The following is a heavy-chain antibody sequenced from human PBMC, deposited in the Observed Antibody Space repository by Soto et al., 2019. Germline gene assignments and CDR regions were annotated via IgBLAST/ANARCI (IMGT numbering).Heavy chain of an antibody. D-gene: IGHD6-13*01. CDR2: IGPGGYDQ. J-gene: IGHJ6*02. CDR3: ARHILLGIPPRQYYAMDV. CDR1: GYSFTTYW. V-gene: IGHV5-51*01. Sequence: EVQLVQSGAEVKKSGESLKISCQGSGYSFTTYWIGWVRQMPGKGLGWMGIIGPGGYDQRYSPSFPGKVTISADTSISPTYLQWRSPKDPDTAMYYCARHILLGIPPRQYYAMDVGGQGTAVTVS.